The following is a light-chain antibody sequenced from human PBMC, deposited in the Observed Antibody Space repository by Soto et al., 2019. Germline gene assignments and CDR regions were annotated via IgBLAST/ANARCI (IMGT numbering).Light chain of an antibody. CDR1: QSISRS. CDR3: QQYHKWPIT. Sequence: EIVLTQSPSILSVSPGERATLSCRASQSISRSLAWYQQKPGQAPRLLISDASTRATGIPARFSGSGSGTEFTFTISSLQSEDFAVYYCQQYHKWPITFGQGTRLEIK. J-gene: IGKJ5*01. CDR2: DAS. V-gene: IGKV3-15*01.